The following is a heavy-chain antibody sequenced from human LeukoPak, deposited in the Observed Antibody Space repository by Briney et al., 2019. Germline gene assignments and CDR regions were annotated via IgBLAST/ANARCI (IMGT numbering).Heavy chain of an antibody. Sequence: GGSLRLSCAASGFTFSAYAMSWFRQAPGKGLEWVANIHDDGHVRNYEDSVKGRFTISRDDARSSVYLQLRSLRAEDTALYFFARGRGWVDHWGQGTLVTVSS. D-gene: IGHD3-16*01. J-gene: IGHJ4*02. CDR3: ARGRGWVDH. V-gene: IGHV3-7*01. CDR2: IHDDGHVR. CDR1: GFTFSAYA.